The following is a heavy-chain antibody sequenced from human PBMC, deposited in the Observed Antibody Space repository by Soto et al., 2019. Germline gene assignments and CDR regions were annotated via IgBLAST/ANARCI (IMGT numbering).Heavy chain of an antibody. V-gene: IGHV1-18*01. J-gene: IGHJ6*02. Sequence: QVQLVQSGAEVKKPGASVKVSCKASGYTFTSYGISWVRQAPGQGLEWMGWIRAYNGNTNYAQKLQDRVNMTTDTSTSTVYMELRSLRSDDTAVYYGARDLPTMDVWGQGTTVTVSS. CDR2: IRAYNGNT. CDR1: GYTFTSYG. CDR3: ARDLPTMDV.